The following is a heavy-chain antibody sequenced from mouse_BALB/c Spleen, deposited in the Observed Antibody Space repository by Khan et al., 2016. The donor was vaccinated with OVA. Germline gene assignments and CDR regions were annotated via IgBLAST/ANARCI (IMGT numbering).Heavy chain of an antibody. Sequence: LQQSGPELVKPGTSVKMSCKASGYRFTSYIIHWVKQKPGQGLEWIGYINPYNGATTYNEKFKGKATLTSDKSSNTAYMELSSLTSEDSAVYYCARGNWQSYYFDYWGQGTTLTVSS. CDR3: ARGNWQSYYFDY. CDR2: INPYNGAT. D-gene: IGHD4-1*01. J-gene: IGHJ2*01. CDR1: GYRFTSYI. V-gene: IGHV1S136*01.